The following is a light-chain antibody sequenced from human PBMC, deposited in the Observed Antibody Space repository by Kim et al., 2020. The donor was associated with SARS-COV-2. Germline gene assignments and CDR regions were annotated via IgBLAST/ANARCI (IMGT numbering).Light chain of an antibody. J-gene: IGLJ2*01. CDR1: SSDVGGHNY. CDR2: DVT. V-gene: IGLV2-14*03. Sequence: QSALTQPASVYGSPGQSITISCTGTSSDVGGHNYVSWYQQHPAKAPKLMIYDVTKRPSGVSIRFSGSKSGNTASLTISGLQAEDEADYYCSSYTSTSTRVAFGGGTKVTVL. CDR3: SSYTSTSTRVA.